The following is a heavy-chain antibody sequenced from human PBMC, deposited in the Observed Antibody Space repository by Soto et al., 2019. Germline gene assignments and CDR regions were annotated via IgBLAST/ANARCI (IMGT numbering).Heavy chain of an antibody. J-gene: IGHJ1*01. Sequence: QLQLQESGPGLVKPSETLSLTCTVSGGSIRSTTYYWGWIRQPPGKGLEWMGSMYYSGSTYYDPSLKGRVTISVDMSNNQFPLKLSSVTAADTAVYYCATHNWNLDPWGQGTLVTVSS. CDR2: MYYSGST. D-gene: IGHD1-7*01. V-gene: IGHV4-39*01. CDR1: GGSIRSTTYY. CDR3: ATHNWNLDP.